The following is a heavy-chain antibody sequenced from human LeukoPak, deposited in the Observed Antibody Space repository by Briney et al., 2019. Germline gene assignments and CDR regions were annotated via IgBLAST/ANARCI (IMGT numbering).Heavy chain of an antibody. V-gene: IGHV1-69*05. Sequence: ASVKVSCKASGGTFSSYAISWVRQAPGQGLEWMGGIIPIFGTANYAQKFQGRVTITTDESTSTAYMELSSLRSEDTAVYYCARPGGRGYSYGHLDYWGQGTLVTVSS. D-gene: IGHD5-18*01. CDR3: ARPGGRGYSYGHLDY. CDR1: GGTFSSYA. J-gene: IGHJ4*02. CDR2: IIPIFGTA.